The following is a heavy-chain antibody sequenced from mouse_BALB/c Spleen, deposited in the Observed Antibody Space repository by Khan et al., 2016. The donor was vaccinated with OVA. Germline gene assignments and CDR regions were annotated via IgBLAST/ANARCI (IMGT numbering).Heavy chain of an antibody. Sequence: VQLQQPGAELVKPGASVKLSCTVSGFNIKDTYMHWVHQRPEQGLEWIGRIDPATGNLKYAPKFQGKFTITSDTSSNQVDLHFSSLTYSDTAFSYAARSEIHYYGSCDVDYWGQGTSVTVSS. CDR1: GFNIKDTY. CDR2: IDPATGNL. CDR3: ARSEIHYYGSCDVDY. V-gene: IGHV14-3*02. J-gene: IGHJ4*01. D-gene: IGHD1-2*01.